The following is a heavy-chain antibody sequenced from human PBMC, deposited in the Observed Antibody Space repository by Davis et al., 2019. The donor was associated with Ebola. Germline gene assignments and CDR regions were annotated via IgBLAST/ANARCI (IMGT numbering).Heavy chain of an antibody. CDR1: GFTFSQYA. CDR3: VPGTWI. Sequence: GESLKISCVASGFTFSQYAMTWVRQAPGKGLEWVSSISGSGNTTYYADSVEGRFTISRDNSKNTLSLQMNSVRGEDTAIYYCVPGTWIRGQGTLVTVSS. D-gene: IGHD5-18*01. J-gene: IGHJ1*01. CDR2: ISGSGNTT. V-gene: IGHV3-23*01.